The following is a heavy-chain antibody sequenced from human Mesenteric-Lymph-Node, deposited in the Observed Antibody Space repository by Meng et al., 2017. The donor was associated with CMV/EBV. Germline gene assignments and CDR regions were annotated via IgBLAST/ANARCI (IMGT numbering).Heavy chain of an antibody. Sequence: ASVKVSCKASGYTFTSYGISWVRQATGQGLEWMGIINPSGGSTSYAQKFQGRVTMTRDTSTSTVYMELSSLRSEDTAVYYCARDRVVRGVIAHPYYFDYWGQGTLVTVSS. CDR1: GYTFTSYG. V-gene: IGHV1-46*01. J-gene: IGHJ4*02. CDR2: INPSGGST. CDR3: ARDRVVRGVIAHPYYFDY. D-gene: IGHD3-10*01.